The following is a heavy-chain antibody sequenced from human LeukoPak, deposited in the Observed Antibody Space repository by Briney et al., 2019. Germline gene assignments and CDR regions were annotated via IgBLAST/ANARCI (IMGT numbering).Heavy chain of an antibody. D-gene: IGHD6-19*01. CDR1: RGSVSSDY. CDR3: ATGHSSGWFDY. J-gene: IGHJ4*02. Sequence: SETLSLTCTVSRGSVSSDYWSWIRQSPGKGLEWIGYIFYPTTTNYNPLLRSRVTMSLDTSNNQFSLDLTSVTGADTAVYFCATGHSSGWFDYWGQGTLVAVSS. CDR2: IFYPTTT. V-gene: IGHV4-59*02.